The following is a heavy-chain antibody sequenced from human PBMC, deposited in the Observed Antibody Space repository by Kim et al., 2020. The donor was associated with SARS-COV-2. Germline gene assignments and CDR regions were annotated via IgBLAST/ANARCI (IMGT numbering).Heavy chain of an antibody. D-gene: IGHD2-21*01. CDR2: ISDAPTGHT. CDR3: VTSLVAHFDY. J-gene: IGHJ4*02. CDR1: GFAFSSYT. V-gene: IGHV3-23*01. Sequence: GGSLRLSCAASGFAFSSYTMNWVRQAPGKVLEWVSTISDAPTGHTHYADSVKGRFTISRDDSKNTVSLHMDSLRDEDTAIDYGVTSLVAHFDYLGQGTLV.